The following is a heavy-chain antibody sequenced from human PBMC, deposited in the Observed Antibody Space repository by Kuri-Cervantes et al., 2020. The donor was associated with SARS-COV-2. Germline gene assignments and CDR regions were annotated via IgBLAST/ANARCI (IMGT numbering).Heavy chain of an antibody. D-gene: IGHD2-2*01. V-gene: IGHV3-9*01. CDR3: AKAYCSSTSCLNWFDP. CDR1: GFTFDDYA. J-gene: IGHJ5*02. Sequence: SCAASGFTFDDYAMHWVRQAPGQGLEWVSGISWNSGSIGYADSVKGRFTISRDNAKNSLYLQMNSLRAEDTALYYCAKAYCSSTSCLNWFDPWGQGTLVTVSS. CDR2: ISWNSGSI.